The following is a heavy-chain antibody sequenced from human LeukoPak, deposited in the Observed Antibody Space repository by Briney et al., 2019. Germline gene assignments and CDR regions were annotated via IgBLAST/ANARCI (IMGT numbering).Heavy chain of an antibody. D-gene: IGHD3-9*01. CDR1: GGAISSSSYY. CDR3: ARREYYDILTGYQNPDYYFDY. Sequence: PSETLSLTCTVSGGAISSSSYYWGWIRQPPGKGLEWIGSIYYSGSTYYNPSLKSRVTISVDTSKNQISLKLSSVTAADTAVYYCARREYYDILTGYQNPDYYFDYWGQGTLVTVSS. V-gene: IGHV4-39*01. J-gene: IGHJ4*02. CDR2: IYYSGST.